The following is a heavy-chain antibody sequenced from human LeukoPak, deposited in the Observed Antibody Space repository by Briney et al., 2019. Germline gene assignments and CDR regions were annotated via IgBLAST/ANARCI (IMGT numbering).Heavy chain of an antibody. D-gene: IGHD3-10*01. V-gene: IGHV1-46*01. CDR2: INPSGGST. CDR3: AREGYYAHAFDI. CDR1: GYTFTGYY. Sequence: ASVKVSCKASGYTFTGYYMHWVRQAPGQGLEWMGWINPSGGSTSYAQKFQGRVTMTRDMSTSTVYMELSSLRSEDTAVYYCAREGYYAHAFDIWGQGTMVTVSS. J-gene: IGHJ3*02.